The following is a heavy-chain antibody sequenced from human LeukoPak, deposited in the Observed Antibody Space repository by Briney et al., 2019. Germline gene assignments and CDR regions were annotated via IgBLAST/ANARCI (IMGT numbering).Heavy chain of an antibody. J-gene: IGHJ3*02. CDR3: ARGYYEAFDI. D-gene: IGHD3-22*01. Sequence: PGGSLRLSCAASGFTFSTYNVNWVRQAPGKGLEWVSSISTSGTYIYYADSVKGRFTVSRDNAKNSLYLQMNSLRAEDTAVYYCARGYYEAFDIWGQGTMVTVSS. CDR1: GFTFSTYN. CDR2: ISTSGTYI. V-gene: IGHV3-21*01.